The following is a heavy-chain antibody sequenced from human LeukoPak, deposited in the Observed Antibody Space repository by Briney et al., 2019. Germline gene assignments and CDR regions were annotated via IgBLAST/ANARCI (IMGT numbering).Heavy chain of an antibody. CDR1: GGSISSSGYY. J-gene: IGHJ4*02. CDR2: IYYGGNT. CDR3: ARIRQLAIFDY. V-gene: IGHV4-39*01. D-gene: IGHD1-1*01. Sequence: SETLSLTCTVSGGSISSSGYYWGWIRQPPWKGLEYIGNIYYGGNTYYNPSLKSRVTISVDTSKKQFSLKLSSVTAADTAVYYCARIRQLAIFDYWGQGTLVTVSS.